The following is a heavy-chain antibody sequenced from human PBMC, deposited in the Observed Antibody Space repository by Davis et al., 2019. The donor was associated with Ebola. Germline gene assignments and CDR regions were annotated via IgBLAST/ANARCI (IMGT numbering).Heavy chain of an antibody. D-gene: IGHD2-21*01. CDR1: GYTFTNYY. Sequence: ASVKVSCKASGYTFTNYYMHWVRQAPGQGLEWMGMINPNDGRTIYAQKFQGRVTITRDTSTSTVSMEVSSLRSEDTAVYYCARGTCNGGNCYEVEYGGSMDVWGKGTTVTVSS. CDR3: ARGTCNGGNCYEVEYGGSMDV. V-gene: IGHV1-46*01. CDR2: INPNDGRT. J-gene: IGHJ6*03.